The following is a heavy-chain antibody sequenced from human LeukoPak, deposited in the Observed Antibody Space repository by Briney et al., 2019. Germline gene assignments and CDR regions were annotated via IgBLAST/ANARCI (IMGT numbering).Heavy chain of an antibody. CDR3: ARAPGYCSSPSCFGLNY. Sequence: SETLSLTCTVSGGSISSGSYYWNWIRQPAGKGLEWIGRIYISGSTNYNPSLKSRVTISVDTSKNQFSLKLSSVTAADTAVYYCARAPGYCSSPSCFGLNYWGQGPLVTVSS. V-gene: IGHV4-61*02. D-gene: IGHD2-2*01. CDR1: GGSISSGSYY. CDR2: IYISGST. J-gene: IGHJ4*02.